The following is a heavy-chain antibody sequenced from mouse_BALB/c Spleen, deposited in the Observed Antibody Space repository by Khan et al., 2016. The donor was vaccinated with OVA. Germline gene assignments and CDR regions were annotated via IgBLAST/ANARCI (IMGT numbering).Heavy chain of an antibody. J-gene: IGHJ3*01. CDR1: GYSFTGYY. V-gene: IGHV1-26*01. D-gene: IGHD2-14*01. CDR3: ARGYDFFAY. Sequence: EVQLQQSGPDLVKTGASVKISCKASGYSFTGYYMNWVKQSHGKSLECIGRINPNTGNTNYNQKFKAKAILTVDTSSSTAYMELRSLTSEDSAVYYCARGYDFFAYWGQGTLVTVSA. CDR2: INPNTGNT.